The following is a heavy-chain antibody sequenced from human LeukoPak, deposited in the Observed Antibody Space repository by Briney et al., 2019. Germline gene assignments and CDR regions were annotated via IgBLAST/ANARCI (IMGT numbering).Heavy chain of an antibody. V-gene: IGHV1-18*01. CDR2: ISTYNGNT. CDR3: AREANYDDTPDAFDI. J-gene: IGHJ3*02. CDR1: SYTFPNYA. Sequence: AASVKVSCKASSYTFPNYAISWVRQAPGQGLEWMGWISTYNGNTNYAQKFQGRVTMTRDPSTSTAYMELRSLRSDDTAVYYCAREANYDDTPDAFDICGQGTMVTVSS. D-gene: IGHD3-22*01.